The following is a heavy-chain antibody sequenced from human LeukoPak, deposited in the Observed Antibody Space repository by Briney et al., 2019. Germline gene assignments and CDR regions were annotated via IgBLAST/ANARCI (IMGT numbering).Heavy chain of an antibody. CDR3: AKGQWSGDY. Sequence: GGSLRLSCAASGFTFSNDAMSWVRQAPGKGLEWVSDISGSGGSTYYADSVKGRFTISRDNSKNTLYLQMNSLRAEDTAVYYCAKGQWSGDYWGQGTLVTVSS. J-gene: IGHJ4*02. D-gene: IGHD2-15*01. CDR2: ISGSGGST. CDR1: GFTFSNDA. V-gene: IGHV3-23*01.